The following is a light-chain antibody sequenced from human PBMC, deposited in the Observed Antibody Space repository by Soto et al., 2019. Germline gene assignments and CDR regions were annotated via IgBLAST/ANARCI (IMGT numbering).Light chain of an antibody. J-gene: IGKJ1*01. CDR1: QSISSSY. V-gene: IGKV3-20*01. CDR2: GAS. Sequence: EIVLTQSPGTLSLSPGERATLSCRASQSISSSYLAIAWYQQKPGQPPRLLIYGASSRATGIPERFSGSGCATDFTLTISRLEPEDFAVYYCQQHDTSPWTFGQGTRVEIK. CDR3: QQHDTSPWT.